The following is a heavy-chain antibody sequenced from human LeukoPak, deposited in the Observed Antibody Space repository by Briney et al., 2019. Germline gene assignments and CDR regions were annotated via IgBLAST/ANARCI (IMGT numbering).Heavy chain of an antibody. V-gene: IGHV1-8*03. CDR2: MNPNSGNT. CDR1: GYTFTSYD. D-gene: IGHD3-10*02. J-gene: IGHJ4*02. Sequence: ASVKVSCKASGYTFTSYDINWVRQATGQGLEWMGWMNPNSGNTGYAQKFQGRVTITRNTSISTAYMELSSLRSEDTAVYYCARGGLEDAMFDYWGQGTLVTVSS. CDR3: ARGGLEDAMFDY.